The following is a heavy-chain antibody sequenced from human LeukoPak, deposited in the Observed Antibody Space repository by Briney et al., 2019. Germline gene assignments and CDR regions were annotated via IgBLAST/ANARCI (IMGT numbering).Heavy chain of an antibody. CDR2: ISGSGGST. D-gene: IGHD2-2*02. V-gene: IGHV3-23*01. CDR1: GFTFSSYA. J-gene: IGHJ4*02. Sequence: GGSLRLSCAASGFTFSSYAMSWVRQAPGKGLEWVSAISGSGGSTYYADSVKGRFTISSDNSKNTLYLQMNSLRAEDTAVYYCAKGQGYCSSTSCSTFDYWGQGTLVTVSS. CDR3: AKGQGYCSSTSCSTFDY.